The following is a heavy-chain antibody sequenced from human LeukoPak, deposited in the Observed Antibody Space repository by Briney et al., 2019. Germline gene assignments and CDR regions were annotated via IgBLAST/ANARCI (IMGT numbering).Heavy chain of an antibody. J-gene: IGHJ4*02. CDR2: IRNDGSNK. CDR1: GFIFSSYG. V-gene: IGHV3-30*02. CDR3: AKLLSNSGRFLY. D-gene: IGHD4-23*01. Sequence: GGSLRLSCAASGFIFSSYGMHWVRQAPGKGLGWVAFIRNDGSNKYYADSVKGRFTISRDNSKNTLYLQMNSLRAEDTAVYYCAKLLSNSGRFLYWGQGTLVIVSS.